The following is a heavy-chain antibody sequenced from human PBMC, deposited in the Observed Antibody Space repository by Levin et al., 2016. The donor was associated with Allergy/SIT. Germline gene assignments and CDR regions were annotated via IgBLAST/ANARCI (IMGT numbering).Heavy chain of an antibody. J-gene: IGHJ6*02. V-gene: IGHV1-69*01. Sequence: WVRQAPGQGLEWMGGIIPIFGTANYAQKFQGRVTITADESTSTAYMELSSLRSEDTAVYYCARTTYYDFWSVHYYYYYGMDVWGQGTTVTVSS. CDR2: IIPIFGTA. D-gene: IGHD3-3*01. CDR3: ARTTYYDFWSVHYYYYYGMDV.